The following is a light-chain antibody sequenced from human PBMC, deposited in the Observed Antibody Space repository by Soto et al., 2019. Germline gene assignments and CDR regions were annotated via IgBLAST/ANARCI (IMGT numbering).Light chain of an antibody. CDR1: QNIYYN. CDR3: LQYHNLWA. Sequence: IVMTQSPATLSVSPGESATLSCRASQNIYYNVAWYQHRPGQAPRLLIYRASTRATGVPARFRGSGSGTEFTLTISSLQSEDFTVYSCLQYHNLWAFGQGTKVEI. J-gene: IGKJ1*01. CDR2: RAS. V-gene: IGKV3-15*01.